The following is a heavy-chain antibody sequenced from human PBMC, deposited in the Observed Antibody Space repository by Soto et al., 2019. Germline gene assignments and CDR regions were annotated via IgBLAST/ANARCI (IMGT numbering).Heavy chain of an antibody. CDR1: GFTFSSYA. J-gene: IGHJ5*02. D-gene: IGHD6-13*01. CDR3: AAAGRTNWFDP. CDR2: ISYDGSNK. V-gene: IGHV3-30-3*01. Sequence: PGGSLRLSCAASGFTFSSYAMHWVRQAPGKGLEWVAVISYDGSNKYYADSVKGRFTISRDNSKNTLYLQMNSLRAEDTAVYYVAAAGRTNWFDPWGQGTLVTVSS.